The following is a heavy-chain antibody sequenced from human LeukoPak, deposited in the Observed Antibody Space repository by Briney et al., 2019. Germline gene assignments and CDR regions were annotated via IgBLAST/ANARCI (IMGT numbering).Heavy chain of an antibody. J-gene: IGHJ6*02. D-gene: IGHD3-9*01. V-gene: IGHV1-2*02. CDR1: GYTFTGYY. CDR3: ARDLWPELVKPYYYYGMDV. Sequence: ASVKVSCKASGYTFTGYYMHWVRQAPGQGLEWMGWINPNSGGTNYAQKFQGRVAMTRDTSISTAYMELSRLRSDATAVYYCARDLWPELVKPYYYYGMDVWGQGTTVTVSS. CDR2: INPNSGGT.